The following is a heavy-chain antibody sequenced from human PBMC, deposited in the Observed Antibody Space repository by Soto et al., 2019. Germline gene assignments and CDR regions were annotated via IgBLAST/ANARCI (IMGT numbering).Heavy chain of an antibody. D-gene: IGHD6-6*01. CDR3: ARTTREWGSSGGWFDP. CDR1: GYTFTSYG. CDR2: ISAYNGNT. Sequence: QVQLVQSGAEVKKPGASVKVSCKASGYTFTSYGISWVRQAPGQGLEWMGWISAYNGNTNYAQKLQGRVTMTTDTPTSTAYMELRSLRSDDTAVYYCARTTREWGSSGGWFDPWGKGTLVTVSS. V-gene: IGHV1-18*01. J-gene: IGHJ5*02.